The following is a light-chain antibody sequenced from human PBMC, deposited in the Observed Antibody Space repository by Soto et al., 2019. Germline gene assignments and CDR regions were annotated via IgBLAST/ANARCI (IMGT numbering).Light chain of an antibody. J-gene: IGLJ2*01. CDR1: SGDIGSYTY. CDR2: EVT. Sequence: QSALTQPASVSGSPGQSITIPRTPTSGDIGSYTYVSWYQQYPGKAPKLLISEVTNRPSGVSNRFSGSKSGNTASLTISGLQAEDEAHYYCSSYTTTSPPVVFGGGTKVTVL. CDR3: SSYTTTSPPVV. V-gene: IGLV2-14*01.